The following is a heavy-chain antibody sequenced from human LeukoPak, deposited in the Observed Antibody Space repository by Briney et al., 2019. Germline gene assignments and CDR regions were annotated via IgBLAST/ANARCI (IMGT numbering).Heavy chain of an antibody. J-gene: IGHJ4*02. D-gene: IGHD2-2*01. CDR3: ARVPIPPHCSSTSCYSIDY. Sequence: SETLSLTCIVTGGSIGDYYWSWIRQAPGRGLEWIAYMHYSGIQNYNPSLKSRATVSIATSINQFSLRVDSVTAADTAVYYCARVPIPPHCSSTSCYSIDYWGQGTLVTVSS. V-gene: IGHV4-59*08. CDR2: MHYSGIQ. CDR1: GGSIGDYY.